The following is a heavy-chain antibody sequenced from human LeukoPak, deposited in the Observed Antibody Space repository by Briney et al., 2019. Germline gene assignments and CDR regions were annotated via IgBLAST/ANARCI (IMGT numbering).Heavy chain of an antibody. CDR3: ARAGNYYFEY. D-gene: IGHD3-10*01. CDR2: INSDGSTT. V-gene: IGHV3-74*01. J-gene: IGHJ4*02. Sequence: GGSLRLSCAASGFTFRTYWMHWVRQTPGQGLVWVSRINSDGSTTNYADSVKGRFTVSRDNAQNTLYLQMGSLRAEDTAVYYCARAGNYYFEYWGQGALVTVSS. CDR1: GFTFRTYW.